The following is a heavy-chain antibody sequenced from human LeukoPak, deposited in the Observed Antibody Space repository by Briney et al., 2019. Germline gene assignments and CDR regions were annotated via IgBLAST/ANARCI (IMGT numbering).Heavy chain of an antibody. J-gene: IGHJ6*03. CDR3: AINQAGYCGGGSCYRHEFYYMDV. V-gene: IGHV1-69*01. CDR2: IIPIFGTA. D-gene: IGHD2-15*01. Sequence: GASVKVSCKASGGTFSNSAISWVRQAPGQGLEWMGGIIPIFGTANYAQRFQGRVTITADESTTTAYMEVSSLRSEDTAMYYCAINQAGYCGGGSCYRHEFYYMDVWGKGTSVTVSS. CDR1: GGTFSNSA.